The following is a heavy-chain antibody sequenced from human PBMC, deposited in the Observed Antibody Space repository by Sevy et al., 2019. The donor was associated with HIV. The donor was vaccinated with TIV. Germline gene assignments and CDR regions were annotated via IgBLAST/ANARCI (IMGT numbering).Heavy chain of an antibody. J-gene: IGHJ4*02. CDR2: ISYDGSNK. CDR3: AKDAVIGHDFWSGYYTYFDY. V-gene: IGHV3-30*18. Sequence: GGSLRLSCAASGFTFSSYGMHWVRQAPGKGLEWVAVISYDGSNKYYADSVKGRFTISRDNSKNTLYLQMNSLRAEDTAVYYCAKDAVIGHDFWSGYYTYFDYWGQGTLVTVSS. D-gene: IGHD3-3*01. CDR1: GFTFSSYG.